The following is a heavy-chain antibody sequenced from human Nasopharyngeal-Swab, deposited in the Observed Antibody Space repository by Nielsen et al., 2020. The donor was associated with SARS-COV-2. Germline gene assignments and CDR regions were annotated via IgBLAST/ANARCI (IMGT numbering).Heavy chain of an antibody. J-gene: IGHJ4*02. Sequence: SQTLSLTCAVYGGSFSGCYWSWIRQPPGKGLEWIGEINHSGSTNYNPSLKSRVTISVDTSKNQFSLKLSSVTAADTAVYYCAHYSSGSLSSPRGRGYFDYWGQGTLVTVSS. CDR2: INHSGST. D-gene: IGHD1-26*01. V-gene: IGHV4-34*01. CDR3: AHYSSGSLSSPRGRGYFDY. CDR1: GGSFSGCY.